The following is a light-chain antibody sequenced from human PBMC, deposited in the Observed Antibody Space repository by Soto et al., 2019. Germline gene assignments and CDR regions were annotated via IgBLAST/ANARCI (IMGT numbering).Light chain of an antibody. CDR1: SSDVGGYNY. CDR2: EVS. CDR3: SSDTSSSTLV. V-gene: IGLV2-14*01. J-gene: IGLJ2*01. Sequence: QSVLTQPASVSGSPGQSITISCTGTSSDVGGYNYVSWYQQHPGKAPKLMIYEVSKRPSGVSNRFSGSKSGNTASLTISGVQDEDEAYYYCSSDTSSSTLVFGGGTKLTVL.